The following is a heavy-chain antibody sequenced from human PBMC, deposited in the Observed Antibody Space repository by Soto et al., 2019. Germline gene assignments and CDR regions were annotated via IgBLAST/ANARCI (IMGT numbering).Heavy chain of an antibody. V-gene: IGHV3-30-3*01. CDR1: GFPFSSYA. CDR2: ISYDGSNK. J-gene: IGHJ4*02. CDR3: ARAGAHCSSTSCYAQFDY. D-gene: IGHD2-2*01. Sequence: HPGGSLRLSCAASGFPFSSYAMHWVRQAPGKGLEWVAVISYDGSNKYYADSVKGRFTISRDNSKNTLYLQMNSLRAEDTAVYYCARAGAHCSSTSCYAQFDYWGQGTLVTVSS.